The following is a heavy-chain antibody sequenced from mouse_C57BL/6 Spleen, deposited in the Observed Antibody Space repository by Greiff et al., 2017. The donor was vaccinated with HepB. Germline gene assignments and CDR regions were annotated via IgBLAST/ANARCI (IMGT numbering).Heavy chain of an antibody. CDR1: GFSFNTYA. CDR2: IRSKSNNYAT. D-gene: IGHD2-4*01. CDR3: VRHNYDYDDAMDY. Sequence: VQLKESGGGLVQPKGSLKLSCAASGFSFNTYAMNWVRQAPGKGLEWVARIRSKSNNYATYYADSVKDRFTISRDDSESMLYLQMNNLKTEDTAMYYCVRHNYDYDDAMDYWGQGTSVTVSS. J-gene: IGHJ4*01. V-gene: IGHV10-1*01.